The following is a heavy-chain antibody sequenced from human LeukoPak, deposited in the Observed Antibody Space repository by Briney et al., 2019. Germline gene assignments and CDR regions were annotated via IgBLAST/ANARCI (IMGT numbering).Heavy chain of an antibody. CDR3: ARGAYCGGDCPLPNSLY. Sequence: QSGGSLRLSCAASGFTFSSYSMNWVRQAPGKGLVWASRIKSDGSSTTYADSVKGRFTISRDNAKNTLYLQMNSLTAEDTAVYYCARGAYCGGDCPLPNSLYWGRGTLVTVSS. CDR2: IKSDGSST. CDR1: GFTFSSYS. D-gene: IGHD2-21*01. V-gene: IGHV3-74*01. J-gene: IGHJ4*02.